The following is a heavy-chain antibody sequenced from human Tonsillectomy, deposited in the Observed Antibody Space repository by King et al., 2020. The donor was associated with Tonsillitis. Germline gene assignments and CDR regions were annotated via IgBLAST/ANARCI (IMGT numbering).Heavy chain of an antibody. CDR1: GYTFTRYD. D-gene: IGHD4-17*01. Sequence: VQLVKSGAEVKKPGASVKVSCKASGYTFTRYDINWVRQATGQGLEWMGWMNPNSGNTGYAQKFQGRVTMTRNTSISTAYMELSSLRSEDTAVYYCARAPSVTEYYYYYYGMDVWGQGTTVTVSS. CDR3: ARAPSVTEYYYYYYGMDV. CDR2: MNPNSGNT. V-gene: IGHV1-8*01. J-gene: IGHJ6*02.